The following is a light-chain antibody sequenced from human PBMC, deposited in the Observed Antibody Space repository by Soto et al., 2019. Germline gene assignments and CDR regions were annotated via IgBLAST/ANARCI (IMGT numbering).Light chain of an antibody. CDR2: GAS. CDR3: QQYRTWPRT. V-gene: IGKV3-15*01. Sequence: IVMTQSPATLSVSPGDRATLSCRASQSVDINLAWYQQKPGQAPRLLIYGASTRATDMPGKFSGRGSGTEFTLTISSLQSEDYGVYYCQQYRTWPRTFGQGTKVDIK. CDR1: QSVDIN. J-gene: IGKJ1*01.